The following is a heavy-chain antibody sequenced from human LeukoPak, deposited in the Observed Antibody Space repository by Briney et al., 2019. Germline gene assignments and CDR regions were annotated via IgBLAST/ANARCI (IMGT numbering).Heavy chain of an antibody. CDR1: GFTFSSYW. D-gene: IGHD1-26*01. CDR2: IRYDGSNK. J-gene: IGHJ4*02. CDR3: AKDKSGSYSYYFDY. V-gene: IGHV3-30*02. Sequence: GGSLRLSCAASGFTFSSYWMSWVRQAPGKGLEWVAFIRYDGSNKYYADSVKGRFTISRDNSKNTLYLQMNSLRAEDTAVYYCAKDKSGSYSYYFDYWGQGTLVTVSS.